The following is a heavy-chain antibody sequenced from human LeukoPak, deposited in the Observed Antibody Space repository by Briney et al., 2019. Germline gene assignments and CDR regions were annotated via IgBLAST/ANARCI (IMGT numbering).Heavy chain of an antibody. CDR2: VSAYNLHT. CDR1: GYTFTNYG. Sequence: ASVKVSCKTSGYTFTNYGFTWVRQAPGQGLEWMGWVSAYNLHTNYAQSLQGRVTMTTDTSTNTAYMELSSLRSEDTAVYYCATSGLRYCSSTSCPGWFDPWGQGTLVTVSS. V-gene: IGHV1-18*01. D-gene: IGHD2-2*01. J-gene: IGHJ5*02. CDR3: ATSGLRYCSSTSCPGWFDP.